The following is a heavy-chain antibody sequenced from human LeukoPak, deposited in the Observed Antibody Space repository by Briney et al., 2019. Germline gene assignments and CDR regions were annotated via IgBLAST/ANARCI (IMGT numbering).Heavy chain of an antibody. CDR3: ARGPRFGELLWHWFDP. CDR2: IYYSGST. CDR1: GGSISGSSYY. J-gene: IGHJ5*02. V-gene: IGHV4-39*07. D-gene: IGHD3-10*01. Sequence: SETLSLTCTVSGGSISGSSYYWGWIRQPPGKGLEWIGSIYYSGSTYYNPSLKSRVTISVDTSKNQFSLKLRSVTAADTAVYYCARGPRFGELLWHWFDPWGQGTLVTVSS.